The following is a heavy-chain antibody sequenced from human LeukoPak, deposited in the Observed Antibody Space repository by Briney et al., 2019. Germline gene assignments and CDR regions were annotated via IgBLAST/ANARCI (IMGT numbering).Heavy chain of an antibody. V-gene: IGHV3-30*02. CDR2: LRDDGSKK. D-gene: IGHD3-9*01. J-gene: IGHJ4*02. Sequence: GGSLILSCAASGFTFSSYAMTWVRQAPGQGLAWVAFLRDDGSKKYYADSVKGRFTISRDNSKNTLYLQMNSLRAEDTAMYYCANGPHYNILTGFYKVRSHLDYWGQGTLVTVSS. CDR1: GFTFSSYA. CDR3: ANGPHYNILTGFYKVRSHLDY.